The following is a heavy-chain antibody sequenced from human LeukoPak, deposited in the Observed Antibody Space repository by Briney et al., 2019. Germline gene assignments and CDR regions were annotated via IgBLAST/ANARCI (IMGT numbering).Heavy chain of an antibody. CDR1: GFTFSSYA. V-gene: IGHV3-7*03. CDR2: IDRDGGDK. Sequence: PGGSLRLSCAASGFTFSSYAMHWVRQTPGKRLEWVANIDRDGGDKYYVDSVKGRFTLSRDNAKNSLYLQMNSLRAEDTAIYYCAREYCSGGTCYAPGYWGQGTLVTVSS. CDR3: AREYCSGGTCYAPGY. J-gene: IGHJ4*02. D-gene: IGHD2-15*01.